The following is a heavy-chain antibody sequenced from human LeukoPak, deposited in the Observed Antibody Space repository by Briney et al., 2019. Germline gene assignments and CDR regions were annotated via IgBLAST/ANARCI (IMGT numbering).Heavy chain of an antibody. D-gene: IGHD6-13*01. J-gene: IGHJ6*03. CDR2: IRYDGSNK. Sequence: GGSLRLSCAASGFTFSSYGMHWVRQAPGKGLEWVAFIRYDGSNKYYADSVKGRFTISRDNSKNTLYLQMNSLRAEDTAVYYCTRQGYSSSWYVAPANYMDVWGKGTTVTVSS. CDR1: GFTFSSYG. V-gene: IGHV3-30*02. CDR3: TRQGYSSSWYVAPANYMDV.